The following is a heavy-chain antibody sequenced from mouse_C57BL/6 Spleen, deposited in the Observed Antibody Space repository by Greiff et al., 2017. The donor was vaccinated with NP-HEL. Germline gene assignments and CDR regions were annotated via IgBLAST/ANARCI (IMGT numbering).Heavy chain of an antibody. CDR2: IYPGDGDT. CDR3: ARAEGESSWFAY. CDR1: GYAFSSSW. Sequence: VQLQQSGPELVKPGASVKISCKASGYAFSSSWMNWVKQRPGKGLEWIGRIYPGDGDTNYNGKFKGKATLTADKSSSTAYMQLSSLTSEDSAVYFCARAEGESSWFAYWGQGTLVTVSA. V-gene: IGHV1-82*01. J-gene: IGHJ3*01.